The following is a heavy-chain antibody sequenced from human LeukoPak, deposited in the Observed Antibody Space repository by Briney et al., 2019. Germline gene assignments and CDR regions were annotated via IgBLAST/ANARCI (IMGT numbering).Heavy chain of an antibody. CDR3: ASRSLRSTALDY. D-gene: IGHD3-3*01. CDR2: IKQDGSGK. CDR1: GFTFSSYW. Sequence: GGSLRLSRAASGFTFSSYWMSWVRQAPGKGLGWVAHIKQDGSGKYYVDSVKGRFPISRDNAKNSLYLQMNSLRAQHTAVYYCASRSLRSTALDYCGQRSLVTVYS. J-gene: IGHJ4*02. V-gene: IGHV3-7*01.